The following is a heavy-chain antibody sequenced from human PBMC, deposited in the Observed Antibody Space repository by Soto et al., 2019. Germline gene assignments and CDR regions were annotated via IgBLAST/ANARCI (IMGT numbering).Heavy chain of an antibody. D-gene: IGHD2-15*01. Sequence: GVSLRLSCAASGFTFSSYAMSWVRQAPGKGLEWVSAISGSGGSTYYADSVKGRFTISRDNSKNTLYLQMNSLRAEDTAVYYYAKNAAEARIGYCSGGSCYSPSSPDYWGQGTLVIVSS. CDR2: ISGSGGST. J-gene: IGHJ4*02. CDR1: GFTFSSYA. V-gene: IGHV3-23*01. CDR3: AKNAAEARIGYCSGGSCYSPSSPDY.